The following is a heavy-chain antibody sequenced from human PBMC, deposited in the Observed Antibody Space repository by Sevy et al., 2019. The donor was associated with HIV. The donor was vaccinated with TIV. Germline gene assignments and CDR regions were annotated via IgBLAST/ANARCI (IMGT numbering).Heavy chain of an antibody. CDR3: TRVTGPFGWSDS. CDR2: IYYSGNT. Sequence: SESLSLTCTVSGGSINNPDYNWSWIRQPPGKGLKWIGYIYYSGNTYYSPSLKSRVSLSIDTSKNQFSLDLNSVTTADVVVYYCTRVTGPFGWSDSWGQGTLVTVSS. CDR1: GGSINNPDYN. V-gene: IGHV4-30-4*01. J-gene: IGHJ5*01. D-gene: IGHD3-9*01.